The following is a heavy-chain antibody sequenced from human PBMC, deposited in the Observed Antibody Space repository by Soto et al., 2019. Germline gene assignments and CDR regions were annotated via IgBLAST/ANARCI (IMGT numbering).Heavy chain of an antibody. J-gene: IGHJ5*02. V-gene: IGHV4-31*03. CDR1: GGSISSGGYY. Sequence: PSETLSLTCTVSGGSISSGGYYWSWIRRHPGKGLEWFGYIYYSGSTYYNPSLKSRVTISVDTSKNQFSLKLSSVTAADTAVYYCARGAIGYCSSTSCYEGGWFDPWGQGTLVTVSS. CDR2: IYYSGST. D-gene: IGHD2-2*01. CDR3: ARGAIGYCSSTSCYEGGWFDP.